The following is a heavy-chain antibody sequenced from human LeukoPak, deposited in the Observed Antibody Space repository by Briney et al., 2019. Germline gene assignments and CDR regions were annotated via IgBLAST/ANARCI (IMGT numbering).Heavy chain of an antibody. CDR2: ISSSTSTI. J-gene: IGHJ6*03. CDR1: GFIFKNYE. D-gene: IGHD3-10*01. CDR3: AKAPRNRGISMVRGVREDHYMDV. Sequence: HPGGSLRLSCAASGFIFKNYEMNWVRQAPGKGLEWVSYISSSTSTIYYADSVKGRFTISRDNSKNTLYLQMNSLRAEDTAVYYCAKAPRNRGISMVRGVREDHYMDVWGKGTTVTISS. V-gene: IGHV3-48*03.